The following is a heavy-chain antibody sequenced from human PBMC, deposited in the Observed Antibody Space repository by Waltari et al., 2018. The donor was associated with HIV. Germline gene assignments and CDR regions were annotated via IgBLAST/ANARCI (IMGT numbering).Heavy chain of an antibody. V-gene: IGHV4-34*01. Sequence: QVQLQQWGAGLLNPSETLSLTCAVYGGSFSGYYWSWIRQPPGKGLEWIGEINHSGSTNYNPSLKSRVTISVDTSKNQFSLKLSSVTAADTAVYYCARSRWQHGGIYYYYYGMDVWGQGTTVTVSS. CDR3: ARSRWQHGGIYYYYYGMDV. CDR2: INHSGST. CDR1: GGSFSGYY. D-gene: IGHD2-15*01. J-gene: IGHJ6*02.